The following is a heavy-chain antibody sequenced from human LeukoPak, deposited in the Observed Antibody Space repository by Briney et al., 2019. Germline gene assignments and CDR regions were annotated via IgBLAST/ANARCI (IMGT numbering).Heavy chain of an antibody. J-gene: IGHJ4*02. CDR2: ISSSSSYI. CDR3: ARASSSSWDFDY. CDR1: GFTFSDYE. Sequence: GGSLRLSCVASGFTFSDYEMHWIRQAPGKGLEWVSSISSSSSYIYYADSVKGRFTISRDNAKNSLYLQMNSLRAEDTAVYYCARASSSSWDFDYWGQGTLVTVSS. D-gene: IGHD6-13*01. V-gene: IGHV3-21*01.